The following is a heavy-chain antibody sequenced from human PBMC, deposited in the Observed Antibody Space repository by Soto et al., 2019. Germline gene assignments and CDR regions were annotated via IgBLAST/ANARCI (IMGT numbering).Heavy chain of an antibody. CDR1: GFTFSSYA. Sequence: ESGGGVVQPGRSLRLSCAASGFTFSSYAMHWVRQAPGKGLEWVAVISYDGSNKYYADSVKGRFTISRDNSKNTLYLQMNSLRAEDTAVYYCARDRYYCSSTSCYVYYWGQGTLVTVSS. CDR2: ISYDGSNK. J-gene: IGHJ4*02. CDR3: ARDRYYCSSTSCYVYY. V-gene: IGHV3-30-3*01. D-gene: IGHD2-2*01.